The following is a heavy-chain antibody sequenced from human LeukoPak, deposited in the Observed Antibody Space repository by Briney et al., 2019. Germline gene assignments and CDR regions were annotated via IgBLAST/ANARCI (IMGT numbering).Heavy chain of an antibody. CDR1: GFTFTSYG. D-gene: IGHD5-18*01. CDR2: MSYDGSNK. J-gene: IGHJ3*02. Sequence: GGSLRLSCAASGFTFTSYGMHWVRQATGKGLEWVAVMSYDGSNKYYADSVKGRFTISRDNSKNTLYLQMNSLTAEDTAVYYCGKARGSYGINDAFDIWGQGTMVTVSS. CDR3: GKARGSYGINDAFDI. V-gene: IGHV3-30*18.